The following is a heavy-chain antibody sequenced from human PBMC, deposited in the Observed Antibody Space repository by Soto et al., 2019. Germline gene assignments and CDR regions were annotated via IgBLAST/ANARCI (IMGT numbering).Heavy chain of an antibody. Sequence: HPGGSLRLSCAASGFTFSSYWMSWVRQAPGKGLEWVANIKQDGSEKYYVDSVKGRFTISRDNAKNSLYLQMNSLRAEDTAVYYCARDYYGSGSYYTPYYYYGMDVWGQGTTVTVSS. CDR3: ARDYYGSGSYYTPYYYYGMDV. V-gene: IGHV3-7*01. CDR1: GFTFSSYW. CDR2: IKQDGSEK. J-gene: IGHJ6*02. D-gene: IGHD3-10*01.